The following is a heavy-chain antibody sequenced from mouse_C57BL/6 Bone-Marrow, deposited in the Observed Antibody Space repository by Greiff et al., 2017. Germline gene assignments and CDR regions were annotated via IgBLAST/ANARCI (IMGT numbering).Heavy chain of an antibody. V-gene: IGHV5-4*01. CDR2: ISDGGSYT. J-gene: IGHJ4*01. CDR3: AREGDYYGNYAMDY. CDR1: GFTFSSYA. D-gene: IGHD1-1*01. Sequence: EVQRVESGGGLVKPGGSLKLSCAASGFTFSSYAMSWVRPTPEQRLEWVATISDGGSYTYYPDNVKGRFTISSDNAKNNLYLQMTHKKSEDTARYYCAREGDYYGNYAMDYWGQGTSVTVSS.